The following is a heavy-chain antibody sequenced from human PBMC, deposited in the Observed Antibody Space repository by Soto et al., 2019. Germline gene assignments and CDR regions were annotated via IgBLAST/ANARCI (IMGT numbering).Heavy chain of an antibody. Sequence: QLQLQESGPGLVKPSETLSLTCTVSGGSISSRSYYWGWIRQPPGKGLEWIGSIYYTGGTYYSPSLKRRVSVSVDTSKNQFSLRLSVVTAADTAVYYCARLVPAANSPNWFDPWGQGTLVTVSS. CDR2: IYYTGGT. CDR1: GGSISSRSYY. D-gene: IGHD2-2*01. J-gene: IGHJ5*02. CDR3: ARLVPAANSPNWFDP. V-gene: IGHV4-39*01.